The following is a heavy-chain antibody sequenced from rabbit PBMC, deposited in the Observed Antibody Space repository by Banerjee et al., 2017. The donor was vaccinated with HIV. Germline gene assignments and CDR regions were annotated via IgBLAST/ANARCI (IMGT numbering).Heavy chain of an antibody. CDR3: ARDSGGVPDFTL. CDR1: GFSFSSSYF. Sequence: QSLEESGGDLVKPGASLTLTCTASGFSFSSSYFMCWVRQAPGKGLEWIACIYGGSSGNTYYASWAKGRFTISKTSSTTVTLQMTSLTAADTATYFCARDSGGVPDFTLWGQGTLVTVS. V-gene: IGHV1S40*01. CDR2: IYGGSSGNT. J-gene: IGHJ4*01. D-gene: IGHD1-1*01.